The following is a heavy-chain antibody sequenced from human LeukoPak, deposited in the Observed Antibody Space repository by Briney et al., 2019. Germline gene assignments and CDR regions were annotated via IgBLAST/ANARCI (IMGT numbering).Heavy chain of an antibody. CDR1: GGSFSGYY. J-gene: IGHJ4*02. CDR3: ARGRSPKYSSSCPLDY. CDR2: INHSGST. Sequence: SETLSLTCAVYGGSFSGYYWSWIRQPPGKGLEWIGEINHSGSTNYNPSLKSRVTISVDTSKNQFSLKLSSVTAADTAVYYCARGRSPKYSSSCPLDYWGQGTLVTVSS. D-gene: IGHD6-13*01. V-gene: IGHV4-34*01.